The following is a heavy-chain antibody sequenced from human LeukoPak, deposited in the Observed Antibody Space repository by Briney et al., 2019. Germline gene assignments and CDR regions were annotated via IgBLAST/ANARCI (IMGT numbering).Heavy chain of an antibody. CDR1: GGSISSSSYY. CDR3: AKSLLGSTDDAFDI. J-gene: IGHJ3*02. Sequence: PSETLSLTCTVSGGSISSSSYYWGWIRQPPGKGLEWIGSIYYSGSTFYNPSLRSRVTISVDTSKNQFSLKLSSVTAADTAVYYCAKSLLGSTDDAFDIWGQGTMVTVSS. V-gene: IGHV4-39*01. D-gene: IGHD2-2*03. CDR2: IYYSGST.